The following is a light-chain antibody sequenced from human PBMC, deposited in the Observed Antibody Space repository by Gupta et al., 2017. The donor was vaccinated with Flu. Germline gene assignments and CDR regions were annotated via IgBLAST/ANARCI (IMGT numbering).Light chain of an antibody. CDR2: STN. CDR1: SGSVSSSYY. Sequence: QTVVTQEPSFSVSPGGTVTLTCGLSSGSVSSSYYPSWYQQTPGQAPRTLIYSTNTRSSGVSDRFSGSILGNKAALTITGAQADDESDYYCVLYVSSGIAVFGGGTKLTVL. J-gene: IGLJ3*02. CDR3: VLYVSSGIAV. V-gene: IGLV8-61*01.